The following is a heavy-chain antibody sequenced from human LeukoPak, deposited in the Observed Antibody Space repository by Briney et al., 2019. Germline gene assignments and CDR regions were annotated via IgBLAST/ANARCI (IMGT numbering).Heavy chain of an antibody. CDR3: ARVGNYYDSSGYPMPVPFDY. Sequence: SETLSLTCTVSGYSISSGYYWGWIRQPPGKGLEWIGSIYHSGSTYYNPSLKSRVTISVDTSKNQFSLKLSSVTAADTAVYYCARVGNYYDSSGYPMPVPFDYWGRGTLVTVSS. D-gene: IGHD3-22*01. CDR2: IYHSGST. V-gene: IGHV4-38-2*02. CDR1: GYSISSGYY. J-gene: IGHJ4*02.